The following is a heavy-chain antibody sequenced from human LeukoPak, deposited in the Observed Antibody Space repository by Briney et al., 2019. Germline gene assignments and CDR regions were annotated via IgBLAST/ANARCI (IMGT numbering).Heavy chain of an antibody. D-gene: IGHD2-2*02. CDR3: ARGYNHGPIDM. CDR2: ITRNGDTT. V-gene: IGHV3-20*04. CDR1: RVTFGDYG. J-gene: IGHJ3*02. Sequence: GESLRLSCEASRVTFGDYGMSWVRQGRGKGLEWVSGITRNGDTTSYADSVNGRFTISRDNAKNCLYLQMNSLRAEDTAFYYCARGYNHGPIDMWGQGTLVTVSS.